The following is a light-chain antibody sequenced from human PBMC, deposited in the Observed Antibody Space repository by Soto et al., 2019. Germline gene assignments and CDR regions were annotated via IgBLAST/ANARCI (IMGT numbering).Light chain of an antibody. CDR3: CSYAGSLHV. CDR2: DVS. V-gene: IGLV2-11*01. CDR1: SSDVCGYNY. J-gene: IGLJ1*01. Sequence: QSALTQPRSVSGSPGQSVTISCTGTSSDVCGYNYVSWYQQHPGKAPKLMIYDVSKRPSGVPDRFSGSKSGNTASLTISGLQAEDEADYYCCSYAGSLHVFGTGTKLTVL.